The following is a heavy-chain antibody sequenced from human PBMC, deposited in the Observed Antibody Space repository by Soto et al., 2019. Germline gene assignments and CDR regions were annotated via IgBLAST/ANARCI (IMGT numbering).Heavy chain of an antibody. D-gene: IGHD3-3*01. CDR1: GGSISSYY. Sequence: SETLSLTCTVSGGSISSYYWSWIRQPPGKGLEWIGNIYYSGSTNYNPSLKSRVTISVDTSKNQFSLKLSSVTAADTAVYYCARGVGQLRSTYYFDYWGQGTLVTVSS. V-gene: IGHV4-59*08. CDR3: ARGVGQLRSTYYFDY. CDR2: IYYSGST. J-gene: IGHJ4*02.